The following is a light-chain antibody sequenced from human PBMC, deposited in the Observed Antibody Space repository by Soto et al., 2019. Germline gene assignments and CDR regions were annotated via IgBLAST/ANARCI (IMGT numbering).Light chain of an antibody. CDR2: GVT. CDR3: SSYAGSNNYV. J-gene: IGLJ1*01. CDR1: SSDVGAYTY. Sequence: SVLTQPPSASGSPGQSVTISCTGTSSDVGAYTYVSWYQQHLGKAPKLMIYGVTERPSGVPDRFSGSKSGNTASLTVSGLQTGDEAYYYCSSYAGSNNYVFGTGTKVTVL. V-gene: IGLV2-8*01.